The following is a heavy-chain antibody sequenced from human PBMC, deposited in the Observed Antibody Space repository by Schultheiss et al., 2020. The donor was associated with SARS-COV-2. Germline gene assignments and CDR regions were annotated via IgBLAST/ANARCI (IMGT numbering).Heavy chain of an antibody. J-gene: IGHJ4*02. CDR2: ISYDGSNK. CDR1: GFTFSSYG. D-gene: IGHD1-1*01. Sequence: GESLKISCAASGFTFSSYGMHWVRQAPGKGLEWVAVISYDGSNKYYADSVKGRFTISRDNSKNTLYLQMNSLRAEDTAVYYCAKRGQLGNDIDYWGQGTLVTVSS. V-gene: IGHV3-30*18. CDR3: AKRGQLGNDIDY.